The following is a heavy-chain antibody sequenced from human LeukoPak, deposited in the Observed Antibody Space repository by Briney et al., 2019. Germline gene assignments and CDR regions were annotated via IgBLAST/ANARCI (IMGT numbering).Heavy chain of an antibody. CDR3: VKLRGIYLDFDS. V-gene: IGHV3-48*03. CDR1: GFTFSNYE. Sequence: PGGSLRLSCAASGFTFSNYEMNWDRQAPGKGLEWISYISTGGSTIYYADSVKGRFTISRDNSKNTLSLQMDSLRAEDTAVYYCVKLRGIYLDFDSWGRGTLVSVSS. D-gene: IGHD1-26*01. J-gene: IGHJ4*02. CDR2: ISTGGSTI.